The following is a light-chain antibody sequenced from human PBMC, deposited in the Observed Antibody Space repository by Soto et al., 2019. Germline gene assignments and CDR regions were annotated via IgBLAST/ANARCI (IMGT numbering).Light chain of an antibody. Sequence: SYDLTQPPSLSVSPGQPASITCSGDKLGDKYACWYQQKPGQSPVLVIYQDTKRPSGIPERFSGSNSGNTATLTISGTQAMDEADYYCQAWDSSTFHVFGTGTKLTVL. J-gene: IGLJ1*01. CDR3: QAWDSSTFHV. CDR1: KLGDKY. CDR2: QDT. V-gene: IGLV3-1*01.